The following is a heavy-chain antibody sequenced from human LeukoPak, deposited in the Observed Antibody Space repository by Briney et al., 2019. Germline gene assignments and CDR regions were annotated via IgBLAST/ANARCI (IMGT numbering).Heavy chain of an antibody. Sequence: SETLSLTCTVSGGSISSYYWSWIRQPAGKGLEWIGHIYTSGTTNYNPSLKSRVTISVDTSKNQFSLKLSSVTAADTAVYYCARRGSSWPYWFDPWGQGTLVTVSS. V-gene: IGHV4-4*07. CDR2: IYTSGTT. CDR1: GGSISSYY. CDR3: ARRGSSWPYWFDP. D-gene: IGHD6-13*01. J-gene: IGHJ5*02.